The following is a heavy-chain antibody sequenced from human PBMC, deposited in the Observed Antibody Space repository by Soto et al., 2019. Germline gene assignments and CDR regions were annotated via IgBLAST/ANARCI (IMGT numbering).Heavy chain of an antibody. D-gene: IGHD2-8*01. CDR2: ISAYNGNT. V-gene: IGHV1-18*01. CDR1: GYTFTSYG. Sequence: ASVKVSCKASGYTFTSYGISWVRQAPGQGLEWMGWISAYNGNTNYAQKLQGRVTMTTDTSTSTAYMELRSLRSDDTAVYYCARREGVYAEYYYYGMDVWGQGTTVTVSS. J-gene: IGHJ6*02. CDR3: ARREGVYAEYYYYGMDV.